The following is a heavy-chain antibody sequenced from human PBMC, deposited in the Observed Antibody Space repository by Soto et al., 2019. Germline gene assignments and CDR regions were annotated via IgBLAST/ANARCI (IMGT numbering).Heavy chain of an antibody. Sequence: QVQLQQWGAGLLKPSETLSLTCTVSGGSFSGYYCSWVRQPPGKGLEWIAELTDSGGTNYNPSLKSRVTISVDTSMNHCPLKLSSVTAADTAVYYCARGGRGWTNYPYDYYYGMDVWGQGTTVTVSS. CDR2: LTDSGGT. J-gene: IGHJ6*02. CDR1: GGSFSGYY. CDR3: ARGGRGWTNYPYDYYYGMDV. V-gene: IGHV4-34*01. D-gene: IGHD1-7*01.